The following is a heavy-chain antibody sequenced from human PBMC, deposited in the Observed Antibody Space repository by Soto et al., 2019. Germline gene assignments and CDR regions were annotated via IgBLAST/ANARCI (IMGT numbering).Heavy chain of an antibody. J-gene: IGHJ6*02. CDR3: ARASDLLHAYFGMDV. CDR2: IYSGTNT. D-gene: IGHD3-3*01. V-gene: IGHV3-53*01. CDR1: GFSISSSY. Sequence: PGGSLRLSCAASGFSISSSYMSWVRQAPGKGLEWVSLIYSGTNTYYEASVKGRFTISRDNSKNTLYLQMNRLRAEDTAVYYCARASDLLHAYFGMDVWGQGTTVTVSS.